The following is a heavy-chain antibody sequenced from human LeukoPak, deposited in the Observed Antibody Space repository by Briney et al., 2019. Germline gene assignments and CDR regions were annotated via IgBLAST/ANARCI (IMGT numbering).Heavy chain of an antibody. CDR3: ARSIGTPFDY. D-gene: IGHD6-6*01. Sequence: SETLSLTCAVYGGSFSGYYWSWIRQPPGKGLEWIGEINHSGSTNYNPSLKSRVTISVDTSKNQFSLKLSSVTAADTAVYYCARSIGTPFDYWGQGTLGTVSS. CDR1: GGSFSGYY. J-gene: IGHJ4*02. CDR2: INHSGST. V-gene: IGHV4-34*01.